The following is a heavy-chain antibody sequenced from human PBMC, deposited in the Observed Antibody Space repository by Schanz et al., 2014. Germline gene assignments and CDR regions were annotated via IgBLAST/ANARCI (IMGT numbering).Heavy chain of an antibody. D-gene: IGHD5-12*01. CDR3: ARDFSAYVGNCFDY. J-gene: IGHJ4*02. Sequence: QVQLVQSGAEVKKLGASVKVSCKASGYTFSSYGITWVRQAPGQGLEWMGWINGYNGHTLYAQKFQGRVTMTTDTSTSTSYMEQTSLRFDDTAVYYCARDFSAYVGNCFDYWGQGTLVTVSS. CDR2: INGYNGHT. CDR1: GYTFSSYG. V-gene: IGHV1-18*01.